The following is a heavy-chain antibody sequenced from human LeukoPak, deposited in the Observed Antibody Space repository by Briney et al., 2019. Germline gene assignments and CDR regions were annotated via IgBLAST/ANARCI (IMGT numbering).Heavy chain of an antibody. CDR2: INSDGSST. D-gene: IGHD6-13*01. Sequence: PGGSLRLSCAASGFTLSSFWMHWVRQAPGKGLVWVSRINSDGSSTTYADSVKGRFTISRDNAKNTLYLQMNSLGAEDTGVYYCARISSHSSSRYDGCYWGQGTLVTVSS. CDR1: GFTLSSFW. J-gene: IGHJ4*02. CDR3: ARISSHSSSRYDGCY. V-gene: IGHV3-74*01.